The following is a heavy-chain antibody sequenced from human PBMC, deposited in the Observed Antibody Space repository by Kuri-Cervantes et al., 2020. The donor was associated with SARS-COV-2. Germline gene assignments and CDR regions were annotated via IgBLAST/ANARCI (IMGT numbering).Heavy chain of an antibody. D-gene: IGHD5-12*01. CDR3: ARGRGGYDFDP. CDR1: HFTFSSYA. V-gene: IGHV3-30*14. Sequence: LSLTCAASHFTFSSYAFHWVRQAPGQGLEWVAAISYDGNNKYFADSVRGRFTVSRDNSKNTLYLQMGSLRAEDMAVYYCARGRGGYDFDPWGQGTLVTVSS. J-gene: IGHJ5*02. CDR2: ISYDGNNK.